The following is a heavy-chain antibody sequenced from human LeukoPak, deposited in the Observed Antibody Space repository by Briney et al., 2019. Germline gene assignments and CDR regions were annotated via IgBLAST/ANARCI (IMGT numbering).Heavy chain of an antibody. Sequence: GGSLRLSCAASGFTFSSYSMSWVRQAPGKGLEWVSSISSSSSYIYYADSVKGRFTISRDNAKNSLYLQMNSLRAEDTAVYYCARAAPSYYDILTPHPFDYWGQGTLVTVSS. CDR2: ISSSSSYI. CDR3: ARAAPSYYDILTPHPFDY. V-gene: IGHV3-21*01. D-gene: IGHD3-9*01. J-gene: IGHJ4*02. CDR1: GFTFSSYS.